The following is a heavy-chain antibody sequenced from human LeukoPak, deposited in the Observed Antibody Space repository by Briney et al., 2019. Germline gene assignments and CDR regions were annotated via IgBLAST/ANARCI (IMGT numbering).Heavy chain of an antibody. Sequence: SETLSLTCSVSGGSISSSGYYWGWIRQPPGKGLEWIGNIYHRGNTYYNSSLKSRVTISIDATKNQFSLKLTSVIDADTAVYYCASSPDDYGDYAAGNWFDPWGQGTLVTVSA. CDR1: GGSISSSGYY. J-gene: IGHJ5*02. CDR3: ASSPDDYGDYAAGNWFDP. CDR2: IYHRGNT. V-gene: IGHV4-39*01. D-gene: IGHD4-17*01.